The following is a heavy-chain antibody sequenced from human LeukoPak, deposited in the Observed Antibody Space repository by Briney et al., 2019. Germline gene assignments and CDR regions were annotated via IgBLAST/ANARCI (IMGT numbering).Heavy chain of an antibody. J-gene: IGHJ6*03. CDR3: ARAVGYCSSTSCYTLYYYYYYMDV. Sequence: SETLSLTCAVYGGSFSGYYWSWIRQPPGKGLEWIGEINHSGSTNYNPSLKSRVTISVDTSKNQFSLKLSSVNAADTAVYYCARAVGYCSSTSCYTLYYYYYYMDVWGKGTTVTVSS. D-gene: IGHD2-2*02. CDR2: INHSGST. CDR1: GGSFSGYY. V-gene: IGHV4-34*01.